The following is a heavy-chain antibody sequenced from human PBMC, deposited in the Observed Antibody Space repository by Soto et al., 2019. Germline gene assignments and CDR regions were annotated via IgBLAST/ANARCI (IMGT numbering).Heavy chain of an antibody. V-gene: IGHV3-7*01. Sequence: GGSLRLSCAASGFTFSSYWMSWVRQAPGKGLEWVANIKQDGSEKYYVDSVKGRFTISRDNAKNSLYLQMNSLRAEDTAVYYCASGINDYGDYGPWYYYYYMDVWGKGTTVTVSS. CDR3: ASGINDYGDYGPWYYYYYMDV. CDR2: IKQDGSEK. CDR1: GFTFSSYW. J-gene: IGHJ6*03. D-gene: IGHD4-17*01.